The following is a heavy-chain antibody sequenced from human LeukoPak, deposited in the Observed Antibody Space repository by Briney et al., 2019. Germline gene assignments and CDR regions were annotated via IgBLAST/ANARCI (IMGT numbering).Heavy chain of an antibody. V-gene: IGHV3-53*01. J-gene: IGHJ6*02. D-gene: IGHD2-2*02. CDR2: IYSGGST. Sequence: PGGSLRLSCAASGFTVSSNYMSWVRQAPGKGLEWVSVIYSGGSTYYADSVKGRFTISRDSSTNTLYLQMHSLRAEDTAVYYCARYCASSSCYTSYYGMDVWGQGTTVTVSS. CDR3: ARYCASSSCYTSYYGMDV. CDR1: GFTVSSNY.